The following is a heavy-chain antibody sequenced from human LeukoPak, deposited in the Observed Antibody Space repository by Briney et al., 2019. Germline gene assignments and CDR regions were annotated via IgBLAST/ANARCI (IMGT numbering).Heavy chain of an antibody. V-gene: IGHV4-59*08. J-gene: IGHJ3*02. D-gene: IGHD1-26*01. CDR3: ARHLNSGSYTDAFDI. Sequence: SETLSLTCTVSGGSISSYYWSWIRQPPGKGLAWIGYIYYSGNTNYNPSLKSRVTISVDTSKNQFSLKVSSVTAADTAVYYCARHLNSGSYTDAFDIWGQGTMVTVSA. CDR2: IYYSGNT. CDR1: GGSISSYY.